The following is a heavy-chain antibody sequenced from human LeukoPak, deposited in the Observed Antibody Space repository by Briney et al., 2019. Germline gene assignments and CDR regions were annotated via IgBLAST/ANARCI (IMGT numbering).Heavy chain of an antibody. V-gene: IGHV1-24*01. J-gene: IGHJ5*02. Sequence: GASVKVSCKVSGYTLTELSMHWVRQAPGKGLEWMGGFDPEDGETIYAQKFQGRVTMTEDTSTDTAYMELSSLRSEDTAVYYCAREGDCSSTSCYPHGWFDPWDQGTLVTVSS. CDR2: FDPEDGET. D-gene: IGHD2-2*01. CDR1: GYTLTELS. CDR3: AREGDCSSTSCYPHGWFDP.